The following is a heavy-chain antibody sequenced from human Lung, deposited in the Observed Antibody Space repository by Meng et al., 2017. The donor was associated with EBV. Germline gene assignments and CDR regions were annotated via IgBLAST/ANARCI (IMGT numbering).Heavy chain of an antibody. CDR1: GGSISSSSYY. Sequence: HLQLRESGPGLVKPSETLSLTCTASGGSISSSSYYWGWIRQPPGKGLEWIGSIYYSGSTYYNPSLKSRVTISVDTSKNQFSLKLSSVTAADTAVYYCASPLGILGIVDLWGRGTLVTVSS. CDR3: ASPLGILGIVDL. CDR2: IYYSGST. J-gene: IGHJ2*01. D-gene: IGHD7-27*01. V-gene: IGHV4-39*01.